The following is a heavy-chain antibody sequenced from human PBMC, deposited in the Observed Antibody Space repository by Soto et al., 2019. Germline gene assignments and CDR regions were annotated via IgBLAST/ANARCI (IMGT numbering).Heavy chain of an antibody. CDR2: MRANSGDT. Sequence: QVQLVQSGAEVKKPGASVKVSCKASGDTFTNFDLTWVRQATGQGLEWMGWMRANSGDTGHAQKFQGRVRMTRSTSIITAYMELSSLRAEDTAVYYCARYIYGQGFKAWGQGTLVIVSS. CDR1: GDTFTNFD. J-gene: IGHJ5*02. CDR3: ARYIYGQGFKA. D-gene: IGHD5-18*01. V-gene: IGHV1-8*01.